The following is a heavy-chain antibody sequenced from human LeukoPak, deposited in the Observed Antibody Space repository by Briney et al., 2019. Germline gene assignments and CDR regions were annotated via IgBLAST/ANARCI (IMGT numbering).Heavy chain of an antibody. CDR1: GYTFTGYY. CDR3: AADTSIAALTASY. CDR2: INPNSGGT. V-gene: IGHV1-2*02. J-gene: IGHJ4*02. Sequence: GASVKVSCKASGYTFTGYYMHWVRQAPGQGLEWMGWINPNSGGTNYAQKFQGRVTMTRDTSISTAYMELSRLRSDDTAVYYCAADTSIAALTASYWGQGTLVTVSS. D-gene: IGHD6-6*01.